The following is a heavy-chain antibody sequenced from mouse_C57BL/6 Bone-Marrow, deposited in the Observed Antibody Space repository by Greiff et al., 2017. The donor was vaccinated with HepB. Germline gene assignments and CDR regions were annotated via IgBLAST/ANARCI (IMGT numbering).Heavy chain of an antibody. CDR3: ARFHYGSSYDDYAMDY. Sequence: EVQLQQSGPELVKPGASVKIPCKASGYTFTDYNMDWVQQSHGKSLEWIGDINPNNGGTIYNQKFKGKATLTVDKSSSTAYMELRSLTSEDTAVYDCARFHYGSSYDDYAMDYWGQGTSVTVSS. CDR2: INPNNGGT. J-gene: IGHJ4*01. D-gene: IGHD1-1*01. CDR1: GYTFTDYN. V-gene: IGHV1-18*01.